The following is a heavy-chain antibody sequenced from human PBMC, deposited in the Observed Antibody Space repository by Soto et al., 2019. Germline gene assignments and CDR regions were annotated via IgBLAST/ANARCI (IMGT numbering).Heavy chain of an antibody. CDR3: SRDITVTHVY. CDR1: GFIFSSYL. CDR2: INNDGSDT. Sequence: GGSLRLSCAASGFIFSSYLMHWVRQAPGKGLVWVSRINNDGSDTTYADSVKGRFTVSRDNTRNTLYLEMKSLRAEDTAVYYCSRDITVTHVYWGQGTLVTVSS. D-gene: IGHD1-20*01. J-gene: IGHJ4*02. V-gene: IGHV3-74*01.